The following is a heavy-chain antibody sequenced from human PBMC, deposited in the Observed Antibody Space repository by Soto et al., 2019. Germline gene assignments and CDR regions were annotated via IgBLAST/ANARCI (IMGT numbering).Heavy chain of an antibody. CDR1: GGSISRYY. CDR2: MYNTGST. CDR3: ARDLWGYCGTDCYPLDV. Sequence: PSETLSLTCTVSGGSISRYYWSWIRRPPGKGLEWIGYMYNTGSTVYNPSFKSRVTISVDTSKNQFSLKLNSVTAADTAVYYCARDLWGYCGTDCYPLDVWGQGTTVTVSS. D-gene: IGHD2-21*02. V-gene: IGHV4-59*01. J-gene: IGHJ6*02.